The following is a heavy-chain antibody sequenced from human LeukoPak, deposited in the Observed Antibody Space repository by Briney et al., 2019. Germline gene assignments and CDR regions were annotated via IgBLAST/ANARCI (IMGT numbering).Heavy chain of an antibody. V-gene: IGHV3-9*01. D-gene: IGHD6-13*01. J-gene: IGHJ4*02. Sequence: GGSLRLSCAASGFTFGDYAMHWVRHAPGKGLEWVSGISWNGGTIGYADSVKGRFTISRDNAKNSLYLQMNSLRAEDTALYYCAKDLAAAGKGSADYWGQGTLVTVSS. CDR3: AKDLAAAGKGSADY. CDR1: GFTFGDYA. CDR2: ISWNGGTI.